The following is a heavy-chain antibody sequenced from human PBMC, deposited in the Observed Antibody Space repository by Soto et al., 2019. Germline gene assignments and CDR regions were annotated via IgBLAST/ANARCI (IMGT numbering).Heavy chain of an antibody. CDR2: ISGSGGGT. V-gene: IGHV3-23*01. CDR3: AKDTTPPYDRSGWGYNWFDP. J-gene: IGHJ5*02. CDR1: GFTFSSYA. Sequence: EVQLLESGGGLVQPGGSLRLSCAASGFTFSSYAMSWVRQAPGKGLEWVSTISGSGGGTFYADSVKGRFTISRDNSKNTLYLQMNSLRAEVTAVYYCAKDTTPPYDRSGWGYNWFDPWGQGTLVTVSS. D-gene: IGHD3-22*01.